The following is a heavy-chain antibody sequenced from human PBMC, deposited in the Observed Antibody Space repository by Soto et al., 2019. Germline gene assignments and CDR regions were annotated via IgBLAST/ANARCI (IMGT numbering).Heavy chain of an antibody. V-gene: IGHV1-18*01. J-gene: IGHJ4*02. Sequence: QVQLVQSGAEVKKPGASVKVSCKASGYTFTSYGISWVRQAPGQGLEWMGWISAYNGNTNYAQKLQGRVTMTTDTSTSTAYMELRSLRSVDTAVYYCARADCSGGSCYWCDYWGQGTLVTVSS. CDR3: ARADCSGGSCYWCDY. CDR2: ISAYNGNT. D-gene: IGHD2-15*01. CDR1: GYTFTSYG.